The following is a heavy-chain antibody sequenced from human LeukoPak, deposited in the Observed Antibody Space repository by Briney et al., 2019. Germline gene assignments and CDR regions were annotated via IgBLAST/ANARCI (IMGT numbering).Heavy chain of an antibody. J-gene: IGHJ4*02. CDR2: INPNSGGT. V-gene: IGHV1-2*02. CDR1: GYTFTGYY. Sequence: ASVKVSCKASGYTFTGYYMHWVRQAPGQGLEWMGWINPNSGGTNYAQKFQGRVTMTRDTSISTAYMELSRLRSDDTAVYYCASFDSTVTTPHDYWGQGTLVTVSS. D-gene: IGHD4-11*01. CDR3: ASFDSTVTTPHDY.